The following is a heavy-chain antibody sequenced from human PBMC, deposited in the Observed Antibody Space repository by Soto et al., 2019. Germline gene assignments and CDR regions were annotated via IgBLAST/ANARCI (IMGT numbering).Heavy chain of an antibody. Sequence: GGSLRLSCAASGFTFSSYAMSWVRQAPGKGLEWVSAISGSGGSTYYADSVKGRFTISRDNSKNTLYLQMNSLRAEDTAVYYCAKAVTPDSSGYYPTILFDYWGQGTLVTVSS. V-gene: IGHV3-23*01. J-gene: IGHJ4*02. D-gene: IGHD3-22*01. CDR3: AKAVTPDSSGYYPTILFDY. CDR2: ISGSGGST. CDR1: GFTFSSYA.